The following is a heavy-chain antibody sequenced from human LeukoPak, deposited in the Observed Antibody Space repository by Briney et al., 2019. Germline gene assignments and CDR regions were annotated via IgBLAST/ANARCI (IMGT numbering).Heavy chain of an antibody. CDR1: GLTFPNYA. Sequence: PGGSLRLSCTASGLTFPNYAMTWVRQAPGQGLEWVSSIKANGATTYYADSVRGRLTISRDNSKNTLYLHLSSLRAEDTAIYFCAVGSDCSSWGQGTLVTVSS. CDR3: AVGSDCSS. CDR2: IKANGATT. D-gene: IGHD2-21*02. J-gene: IGHJ5*02. V-gene: IGHV3-23*01.